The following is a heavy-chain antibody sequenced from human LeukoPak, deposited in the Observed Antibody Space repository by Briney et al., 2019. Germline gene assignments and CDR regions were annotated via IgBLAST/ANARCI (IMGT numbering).Heavy chain of an antibody. V-gene: IGHV3-23*01. J-gene: IGHJ4*02. CDR1: GFTFSSDG. CDR2: LSGSGSTT. Sequence: GGSLRLSCAASGFTFSSDGMSWVRQAPGKGLEWVSALSGSGSTTYYADSVKGRFTISRDNSKNTPFLEMNSLRVEDTAVYYCAKAGYSSSWPLDYWGQGTQVTVSS. CDR3: AKAGYSSSWPLDY. D-gene: IGHD6-13*01.